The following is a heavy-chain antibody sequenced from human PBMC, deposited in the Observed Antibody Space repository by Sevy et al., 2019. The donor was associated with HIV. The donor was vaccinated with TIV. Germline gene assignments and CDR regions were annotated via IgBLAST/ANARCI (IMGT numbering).Heavy chain of an antibody. CDR2: IGRTGSDM. J-gene: IGHJ4*02. Sequence: GGSLRLSCATSGFPFKTYTMNWVRQAPGKGPEWLSSIGRTGSDMYYGDSVRGRFTISRDNARDSVYLQMNSLRAEDTALYYCVGGNDREYWGRGTLVTVSS. CDR1: GFPFKTYT. CDR3: VGGNDREY. V-gene: IGHV3-21*01. D-gene: IGHD3-16*01.